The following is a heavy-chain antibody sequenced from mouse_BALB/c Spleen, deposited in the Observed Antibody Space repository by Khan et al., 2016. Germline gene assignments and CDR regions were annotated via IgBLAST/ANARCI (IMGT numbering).Heavy chain of an antibody. CDR2: ISYSGSN. J-gene: IGHJ1*01. Sequence: EVQLQESGPGLVKPSQSLSLTCTVTGYSITSDYAWNWIRQFPGNKLEWMGYISYSGSNRYNPSLKSRISITRDTSKNQFFLQLNSVTTEATATYYRARNDGNFGYFDVWGAGTTVTVSS. CDR3: ARNDGNFGYFDV. CDR1: GYSITSDYA. V-gene: IGHV3-2*02. D-gene: IGHD2-3*01.